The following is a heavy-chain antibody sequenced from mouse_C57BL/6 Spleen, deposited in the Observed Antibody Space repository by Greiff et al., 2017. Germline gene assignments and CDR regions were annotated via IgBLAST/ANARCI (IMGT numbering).Heavy chain of an antibody. V-gene: IGHV1-82*01. CDR1: GYAFSSSW. D-gene: IGHD2-12*01. CDR2: IYPGDGDN. J-gene: IGHJ4*01. CDR3: ARDNYSLYYAMGY. Sequence: VQLQQSGPVLVKPGASVKISCKASGYAFSSSWMNWVKQRPGKGLEWIGRIYPGDGDNNNNGKFKGKATLTADKSSSTAYMQLSSLTSEDSAVYFCARDNYSLYYAMGYWGQGASVTVST.